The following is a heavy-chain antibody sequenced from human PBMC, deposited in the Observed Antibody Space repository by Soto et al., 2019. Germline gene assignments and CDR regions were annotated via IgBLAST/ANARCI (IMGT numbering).Heavy chain of an antibody. D-gene: IGHD4-17*01. Sequence: EVQLVESGGGLVKPGGSLRLSCAATRFTFSGFSMTWVRQAPGKGLEWVSSISSDSKNIYYADSVKGRFTISRDNAKNSVHLQMDRLRAEDTAVYYCATFYGDYVGWFDSWGQGTPVTVSS. CDR3: ATFYGDYVGWFDS. CDR1: RFTFSGFS. V-gene: IGHV3-21*01. CDR2: ISSDSKNI. J-gene: IGHJ5*01.